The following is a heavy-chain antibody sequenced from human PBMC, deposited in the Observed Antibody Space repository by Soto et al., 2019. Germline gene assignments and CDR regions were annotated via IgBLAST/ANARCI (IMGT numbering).Heavy chain of an antibody. V-gene: IGHV1-18*01. CDR1: GYPFTDFA. D-gene: IGHD4-17*01. CDR2: ISPYNGNT. CDR3: ARDGDYGDSRLHDSFDV. Sequence: QARLVQSGPEVKKPGASVKVSCKASGYPFTDFAISWVRQAPGQGLEWMGWISPYNGNTNYAQKLQGRVSMTADASTGTAYVEVRSLKSNDTATCFCARDGDYGDSRLHDSFDVWGQGTMVTVSS. J-gene: IGHJ3*01.